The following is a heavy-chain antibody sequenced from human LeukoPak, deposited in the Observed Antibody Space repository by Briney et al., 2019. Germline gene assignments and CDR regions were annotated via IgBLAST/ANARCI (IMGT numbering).Heavy chain of an antibody. CDR3: ARGGARWFGELVRRWFDP. D-gene: IGHD3-10*01. J-gene: IGHJ5*02. Sequence: SETLSLTCTVSGGSISSYYWSWIRQPAGKGLEWIGEINHSGSTNYNPSLKSRVTISVDTSKNQFSLKLSSVTAADTAVYYCARGGARWFGELVRRWFDPWGQGTLVTVSS. V-gene: IGHV4-34*01. CDR2: INHSGST. CDR1: GGSISSYY.